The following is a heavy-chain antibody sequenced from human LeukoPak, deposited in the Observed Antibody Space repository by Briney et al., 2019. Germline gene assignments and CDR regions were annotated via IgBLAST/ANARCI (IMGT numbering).Heavy chain of an antibody. V-gene: IGHV3-23*01. CDR2: ISGSGGST. J-gene: IGHJ4*02. Sequence: GGSLRLSCAASGLTFSSYAMSWVRQAPGKGLEWVSAISGSGGSTYYADSVKGRFTISRDNAKNSLYLQMNSLRAEDTAVYYCASLALDYYDSSGRSRTPPIFDYWGQGTLVTVSS. CDR3: ASLALDYYDSSGRSRTPPIFDY. D-gene: IGHD3-22*01. CDR1: GLTFSSYA.